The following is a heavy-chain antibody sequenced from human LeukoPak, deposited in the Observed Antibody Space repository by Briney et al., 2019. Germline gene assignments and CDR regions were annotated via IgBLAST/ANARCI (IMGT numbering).Heavy chain of an antibody. V-gene: IGHV7-4-1*02. CDR2: IHPSTGNP. CDR3: GRDPKLGIRGYTYGYIDF. Sequence: ASVKVSCKASGYTFTNYAMNWVRQAPGQGLEWMGWIHPSTGNPTYAQGFFTGRYVFSLDTSVNTAYLQITGLKADDTAVYYCGRDPKLGIRGYTYGYIDFWGQGTLVTVAS. CDR1: GYTFTNYA. D-gene: IGHD5-18*01. J-gene: IGHJ4*02.